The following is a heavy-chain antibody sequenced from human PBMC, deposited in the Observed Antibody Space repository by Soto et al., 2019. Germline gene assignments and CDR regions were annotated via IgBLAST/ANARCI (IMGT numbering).Heavy chain of an antibody. V-gene: IGHV3-21*01. CDR2: ISSSSSYI. CDR1: GFTFSSYS. CDR3: AREQLGDVFDI. J-gene: IGHJ3*02. D-gene: IGHD6-6*01. Sequence: GGSLRLSCAASGFTFSSYSMNWVRQAPGKGLEWVSSISSSSSYIYYADSVKGRFTISRDNAKNSLYLQMNSLRAGDTAVYYFAREQLGDVFDIWGQGTMVTVSS.